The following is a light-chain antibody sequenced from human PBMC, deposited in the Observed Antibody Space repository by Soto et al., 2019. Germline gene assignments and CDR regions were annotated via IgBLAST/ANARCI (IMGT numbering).Light chain of an antibody. CDR2: WAS. J-gene: IGKJ1*01. Sequence: DIVMTQSPDSLAVSLGGRATINCKSSQSVLYSFNNKNCLAWYQQKPGQPPKLLIYWASTRESGVPDRFSGSGSGTDFTLTISSLQAEDVAVYYCQQHYSSPWTFGQGTKVEIK. CDR1: QSVLYSFNNKNC. V-gene: IGKV4-1*01. CDR3: QQHYSSPWT.